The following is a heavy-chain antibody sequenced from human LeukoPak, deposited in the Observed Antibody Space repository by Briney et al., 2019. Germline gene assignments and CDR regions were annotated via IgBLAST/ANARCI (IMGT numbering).Heavy chain of an antibody. J-gene: IGHJ4*02. CDR2: INPNSGGT. CDR1: GYTFSGHY. V-gene: IGHV1-2*02. D-gene: IGHD5-18*01. Sequence: ASVKVSCKASGYTFSGHYIHWVRQAPGQGLEWMGWINPNSGGTNYAQKFQGRVPMTRDTSISTAYMELSSLRSDDTAVYYCARVPAGYGPYYFDYWGQGTLVTVSS. CDR3: ARVPAGYGPYYFDY.